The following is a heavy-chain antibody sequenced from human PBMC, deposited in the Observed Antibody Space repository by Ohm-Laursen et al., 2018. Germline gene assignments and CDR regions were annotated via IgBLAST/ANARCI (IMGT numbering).Heavy chain of an antibody. CDR3: ASLGGHSSSSSWGYYYYGMDV. V-gene: IGHV3-48*03. CDR1: GFNFNTYE. CDR2: IHYSRTSLI. J-gene: IGHJ6*02. Sequence: SLRLSCAASGFNFNTYEMNWVRQASGKGLEWVANIHYSRTSLIYYADSVIGRFTISRDNAKNSLYLQMNSLRAEDTAVYYCASLGGHSSSSSWGYYYYGMDVWGQGTTVTVSS. D-gene: IGHD6-6*01.